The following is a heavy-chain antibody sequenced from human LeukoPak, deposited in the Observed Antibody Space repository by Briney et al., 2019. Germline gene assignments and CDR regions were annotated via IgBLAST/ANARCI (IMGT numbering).Heavy chain of an antibody. V-gene: IGHV5-51*01. CDR3: ARAASGTARFDF. CDR2: TYPGGSDT. J-gene: IGHJ4*02. Sequence: GESLKISCKVSGYIFTSYYIGWVRHMPGKGLQWMGVTYPGGSDTRYSPSFQGQVTISADKSISTAYLQWSSLKASDTAIYYCARAASGTARFDFWGQGTLVTVS. CDR1: GYIFTSYY. D-gene: IGHD6-13*01.